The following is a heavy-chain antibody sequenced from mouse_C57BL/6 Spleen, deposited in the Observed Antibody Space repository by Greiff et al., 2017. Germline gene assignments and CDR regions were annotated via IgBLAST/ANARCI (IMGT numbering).Heavy chain of an antibody. D-gene: IGHD1-3*01. Sequence: VQLQQSGAELVRPGASVTLSCKASGYTFTDYEMHWVKQTPVHGLEWIGAIDPENGGTAYNQKFKGKAILTADKSSSTAYMELRSLTSEDSAVYYCARSAYPIRDFAYWGQGTTLTVSS. CDR1: GYTFTDYE. J-gene: IGHJ2*01. CDR3: ARSAYPIRDFAY. CDR2: IDPENGGT. V-gene: IGHV1-15*01.